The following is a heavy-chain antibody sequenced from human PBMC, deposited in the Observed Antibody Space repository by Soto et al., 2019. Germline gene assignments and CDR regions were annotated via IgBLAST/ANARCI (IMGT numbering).Heavy chain of an antibody. CDR3: ARDVGPITIFGEALSGYFDF. CDR2: INQDGSER. J-gene: IGHJ4*02. V-gene: IGHV3-7*03. Sequence: GGSLRLSCAVSGFSFGTYWMSWVRQAPGKGLEWLASINQDGSERYYLDSVKGRFTISRDNAKDSLSLQMNSLRGEDTAFYYCARDVGPITIFGEALSGYFDFWGQGTLVTVSS. CDR1: GFSFGTYW. D-gene: IGHD3-3*01.